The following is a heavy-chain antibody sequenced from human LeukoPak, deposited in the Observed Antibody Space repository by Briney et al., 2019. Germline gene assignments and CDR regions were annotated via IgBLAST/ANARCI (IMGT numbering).Heavy chain of an antibody. V-gene: IGHV3-21*01. CDR2: ISSSSSYI. CDR3: ARDTDGYSGYDWSY. CDR1: GLTFSSYS. D-gene: IGHD5-12*01. Sequence: GGSLRLSCAASGLTFSSYSMNWVRQARGRGLEWVSSISSSSSYIYYADSVKGRFTISRDNAKNSLYLQMNSLRAEDTAVYYWARDTDGYSGYDWSYWGQGTLVTVSS. J-gene: IGHJ4*02.